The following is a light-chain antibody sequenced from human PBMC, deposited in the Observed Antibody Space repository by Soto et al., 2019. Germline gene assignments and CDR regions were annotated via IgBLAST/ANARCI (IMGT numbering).Light chain of an antibody. J-gene: IGKJ2*01. CDR1: QSVSSSY. V-gene: IGKV3-20*01. CDR3: QQYGSSPHT. CDR2: GAS. Sequence: EIVLTQSPGTLSLSPGERATLSCRARQSVSSSYLAWYQHKPGQAPRLLIYGASSRATGIPDRFSGSGSGTDFTLTISRLEPEDFAVYLCQQYGSSPHTFGQGTNLEIK.